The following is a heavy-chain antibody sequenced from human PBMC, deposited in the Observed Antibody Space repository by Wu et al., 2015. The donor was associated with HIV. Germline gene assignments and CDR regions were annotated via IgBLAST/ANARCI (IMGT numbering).Heavy chain of an antibody. CDR2: IYYSGRT. Sequence: QVQLQESGPGLVKPSETLSLTCTVSGGSIRSSSHYWDWIRQPPGKGLEWIGNIYYSGRTDYNPSLRSRVSMTVDTPKNQFSLNLTSVTAADTALYYCARAATVTTGFDYWGQGTLVTVSS. CDR3: ARAATVTTGFDY. D-gene: IGHD4-17*01. J-gene: IGHJ4*02. CDR1: GGSIRSSSHY. V-gene: IGHV4-39*07.